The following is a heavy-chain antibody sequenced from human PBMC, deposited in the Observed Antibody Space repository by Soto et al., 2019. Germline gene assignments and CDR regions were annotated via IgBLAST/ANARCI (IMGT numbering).Heavy chain of an antibody. Sequence: GGSLTLSCAASGFTFSSYAMSWVRQAPGKGLEWVSAMSGSGGSTYYADSVKGRFTISRDNSKNTLYLQMNSLRAEDTAVYYCAKAPGYYDSSGYYFYYWGQGTLVTVSS. CDR1: GFTFSSYA. CDR2: MSGSGGST. J-gene: IGHJ4*02. D-gene: IGHD3-22*01. CDR3: AKAPGYYDSSGYYFYY. V-gene: IGHV3-23*01.